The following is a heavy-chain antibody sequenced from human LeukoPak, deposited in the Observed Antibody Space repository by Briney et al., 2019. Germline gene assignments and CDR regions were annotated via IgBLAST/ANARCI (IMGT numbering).Heavy chain of an antibody. CDR2: IIPIFGTA. CDR3: ARGSSDDTAMATPFAY. CDR1: GGTFSSYA. V-gene: IGHV1-69*01. J-gene: IGHJ4*02. Sequence: SVKVSCKAYGGTFSSYAISWVRQAPGQGLEWMGGIIPIFGTANYQQRFQGRVTITADESTSTAYMSLSSLRFEDTAVYYCARGSSDDTAMATPFAYWGQGTLVTVSS. D-gene: IGHD5-18*01.